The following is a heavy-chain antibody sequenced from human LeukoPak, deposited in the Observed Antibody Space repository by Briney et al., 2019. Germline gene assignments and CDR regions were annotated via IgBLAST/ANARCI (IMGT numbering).Heavy chain of an antibody. J-gene: IGHJ4*02. D-gene: IGHD6-19*01. Sequence: SETLSLTCAVYGGSFSGYYWSWIRQPPGKGLEWIAEINHSGSTNYNPSLKSRVTISVDTSKNQFSLKLSSVTAADTAVYYCARHVQQWLAIDYCGQGTLVTGSS. V-gene: IGHV4-34*01. CDR3: ARHVQQWLAIDY. CDR1: GGSFSGYY. CDR2: INHSGST.